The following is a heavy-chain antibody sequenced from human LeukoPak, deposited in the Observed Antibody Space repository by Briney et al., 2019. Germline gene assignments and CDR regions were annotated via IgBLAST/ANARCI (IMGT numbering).Heavy chain of an antibody. Sequence: GASVKVSCKASGGTFSSYAISWVRQAPGQGLEWMGWISGYNGYTHYAHNLQGRVTMTTDTSTSTAYMELRSLRSDDTAVYYCATGVPLAQLDYWGQGTLVTVSS. CDR1: GGTFSSYA. CDR2: ISGYNGYT. V-gene: IGHV1-18*01. D-gene: IGHD3-10*01. CDR3: ATGVPLAQLDY. J-gene: IGHJ4*02.